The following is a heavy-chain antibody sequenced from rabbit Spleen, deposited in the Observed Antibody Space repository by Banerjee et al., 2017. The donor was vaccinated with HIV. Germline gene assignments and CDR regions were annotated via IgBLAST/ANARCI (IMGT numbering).Heavy chain of an antibody. J-gene: IGHJ4*01. CDR3: ARGVYSHDWGPNYFNL. D-gene: IGHD3-1*01. CDR1: GFSFSSSYW. V-gene: IGHV1S47*01. CDR2: IYNGDGTT. Sequence: EESGGDLVKPGASLTLTCTASGFSFSSSYWICWVRQAPGKGPEWIACIYNGDGTTYYASWVNGRFTISRSTSLATVTLQVTSLTVADTATYFCARGVYSHDWGPNYFNLWGPGTLVTVS.